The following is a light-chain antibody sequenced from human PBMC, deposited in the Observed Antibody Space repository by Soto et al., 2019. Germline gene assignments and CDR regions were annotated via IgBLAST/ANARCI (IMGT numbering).Light chain of an antibody. CDR3: ASYLTTSPLEV. Sequence: QSALTQPASVSGSPGQSITISCTGTSSDVGSYDLVSWYQQHPGKAPKLMISEVSKRPSGVSNRFSGSKSGNTASLTISGLQAADEADYYCASYLTTSPLEVFGTGTKLTVL. CDR1: SSDVGSYDL. J-gene: IGLJ1*01. V-gene: IGLV2-14*02. CDR2: EVS.